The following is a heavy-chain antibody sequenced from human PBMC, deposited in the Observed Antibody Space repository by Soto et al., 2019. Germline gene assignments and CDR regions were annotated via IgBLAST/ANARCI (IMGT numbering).Heavy chain of an antibody. CDR1: GGSLSSNNW. J-gene: IGHJ4*02. V-gene: IGHV4-4*02. D-gene: IGHD3-16*01. CDR3: ARDRGAGTYTGFDF. CDR2: IYHTGST. Sequence: PSETLSLTCAVSGGSLSSNNWWNWVRQSPDKGLEWIAEIYHTGSTNYNPSLRSRLTLSVDKSKNQVSLSLNSVTAADTAVYYCARDRGAGTYTGFDFWGQGILVTVSS.